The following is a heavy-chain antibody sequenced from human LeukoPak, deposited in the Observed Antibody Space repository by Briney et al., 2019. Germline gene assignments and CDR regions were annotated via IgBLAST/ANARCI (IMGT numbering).Heavy chain of an antibody. CDR3: ARDRYYDSSGCFDY. V-gene: IGHV1-18*04. CDR2: ISAYNGNT. J-gene: IGHJ4*02. Sequence: ASVKVSCKTSGYIFTDYYIHWVRQAPGQGLEWMGWISAYNGNTNYAQKLQGRVTMTTDTSTSTAYIELRSLRSDDTAVYYCARDRYYDSSGCFDYWGQGTLVTVSS. CDR1: GYIFTDYY. D-gene: IGHD3-22*01.